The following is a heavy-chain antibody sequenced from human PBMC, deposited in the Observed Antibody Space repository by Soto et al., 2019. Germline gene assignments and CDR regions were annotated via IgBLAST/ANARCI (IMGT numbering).Heavy chain of an antibody. Sequence: PSETLSLTCTVSGGSISSGDYYWSWIRQPPGKGLEWIGYIYYSGSTYYNPSLKSRVTISVDTSKNQFSLKLSSVTAADTAVYYCERYRGSVYGDYDSDEPRVRDYGDYYYGMDVCGQGTTVTVSS. V-gene: IGHV4-30-4*01. CDR1: GGSISSGDYY. J-gene: IGHJ6*02. CDR2: IYYSGST. CDR3: ERYRGSVYGDYDSDEPRVRDYGDYYYGMDV. D-gene: IGHD4-17*01.